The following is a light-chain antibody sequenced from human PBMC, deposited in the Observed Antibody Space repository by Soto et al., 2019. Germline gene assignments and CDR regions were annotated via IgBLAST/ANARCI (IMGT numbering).Light chain of an antibody. CDR2: GAS. J-gene: IGKJ2*01. V-gene: IGKV3-15*01. CDR1: QSIATN. CDR3: QQYNNWPPYT. Sequence: EVVMTQSPATLSVSPGQGATLSCRASQSIATNLAWYQQKPGRAPRLLIYGASTRATGISARFSASGSGTEFTLTSSSLQSEDSAVYYCQQYNNWPPYTFGQGTKVEIK.